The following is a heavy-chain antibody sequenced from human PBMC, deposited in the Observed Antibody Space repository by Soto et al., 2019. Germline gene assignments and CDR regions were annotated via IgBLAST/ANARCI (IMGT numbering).Heavy chain of an antibody. CDR2: IVVGSGNT. V-gene: IGHV1-58*02. Sequence: GASVKVSCKASGFTFTSSAMQWVRQARGQRLEWIGWIVVGSGNTNYAQKFQERVTITRDMSTSTAYMELSSLRSEDTAVYYCAANGAYYDFWSGYYSPGLYYMDVWGKGTTVTVSS. J-gene: IGHJ6*03. CDR1: GFTFTSSA. CDR3: AANGAYYDFWSGYYSPGLYYMDV. D-gene: IGHD3-3*01.